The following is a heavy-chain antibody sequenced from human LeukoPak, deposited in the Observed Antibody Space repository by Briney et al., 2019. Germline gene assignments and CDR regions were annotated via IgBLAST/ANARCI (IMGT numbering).Heavy chain of an antibody. J-gene: IGHJ6*03. CDR3: ARDWVAVAGTRYDYYYYYMDV. D-gene: IGHD6-19*01. V-gene: IGHV1-46*01. Sequence: GVSVKVSCKASGYTFTSYYMHWVRQAPGQGLEWMGIINPSGGSTSYAQKFQGRVTMTRDTSTSTVYMELSSLRSEDTAVYYCARDWVAVAGTRYDYYYYYMDVWGKGTTVTVSS. CDR1: GYTFTSYY. CDR2: INPSGGST.